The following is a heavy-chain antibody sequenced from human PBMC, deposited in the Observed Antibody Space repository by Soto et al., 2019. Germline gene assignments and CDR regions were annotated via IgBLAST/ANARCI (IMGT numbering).Heavy chain of an antibody. CDR3: ARVEGELEGIAYCGGDCYSYNWFDP. D-gene: IGHD2-21*02. CDR1: GGTFSSYA. J-gene: IGHJ5*02. V-gene: IGHV1-69*13. Sequence: ASVKVSCQASGGTFSSYAISWVRQAPGQGLEWMGGIIPIFGTANYAQKFQGRVTITADESTSTAYMELSSLRSEDTAVYYCARVEGELEGIAYCGGDCYSYNWFDPWGQGTLVTVSS. CDR2: IIPIFGTA.